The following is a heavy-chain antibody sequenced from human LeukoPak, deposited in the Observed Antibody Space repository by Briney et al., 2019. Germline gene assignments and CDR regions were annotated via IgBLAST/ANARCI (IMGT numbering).Heavy chain of an antibody. J-gene: IGHJ4*02. CDR2: INQDGSER. CDR3: ASDGGPFDN. CDR1: GLTFTTYW. V-gene: IGHV3-7*01. Sequence: PGGSLRLSCAASGLTFTTYWMSWVRQAPGKGLEWVANINQDGSERYYVDSVKGRFTISRDNAKKSLHLQMNGLRADDTAVYYCASDGGPFDNWGQGTLVTVSS. D-gene: IGHD3-3*01.